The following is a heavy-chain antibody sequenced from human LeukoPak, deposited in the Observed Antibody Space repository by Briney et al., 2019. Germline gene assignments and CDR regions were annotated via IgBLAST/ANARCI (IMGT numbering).Heavy chain of an antibody. V-gene: IGHV3-7*03. Sequence: PGGSLRLSCAASGFTFSNFWMSWVRQAPGKGLEWVANIKQEGSERYYVDSVKGRFTISRDNAKNSLYLQMNSLRAEDTAVYYCVRDRRSTYGTYLDYWGQGTLVTVSS. D-gene: IGHD5-18*01. CDR2: IKQEGSER. CDR3: VRDRRSTYGTYLDY. J-gene: IGHJ4*02. CDR1: GFTFSNFW.